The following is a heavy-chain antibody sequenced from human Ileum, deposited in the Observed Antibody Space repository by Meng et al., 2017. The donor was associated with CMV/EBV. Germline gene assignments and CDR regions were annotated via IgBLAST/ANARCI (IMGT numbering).Heavy chain of an antibody. CDR2: IYSGGST. CDR3: ARVRTYQLLYYFDY. Sequence: ACGFTVSSNYMSWVRQAPGKGLEWVSVIYSGGSTYYADSVKGRFTISRDNSKNTLYLQMNSLRAEDTAVYYCARVRTYQLLYYFDYWGQGTLVTVSS. CDR1: GFTVSSNY. J-gene: IGHJ4*02. V-gene: IGHV3-66*02. D-gene: IGHD2-2*01.